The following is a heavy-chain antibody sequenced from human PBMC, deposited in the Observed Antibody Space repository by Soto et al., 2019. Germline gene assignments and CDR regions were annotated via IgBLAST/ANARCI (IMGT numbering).Heavy chain of an antibody. V-gene: IGHV4-34*01. CDR1: GGSFSGYY. Sequence: ASETLSLPCAVYGGSFSGYYWSWIRQPPGKGLEWIGEINHSGSTNYNPSLKSRVTISVDTSKNQFSLKLSSVTAADTAVYYCARVGYYDSSGYLGYYYYYCMDVWGQGTTVTVSS. J-gene: IGHJ6*02. D-gene: IGHD3-22*01. CDR2: INHSGST. CDR3: ARVGYYDSSGYLGYYYYYCMDV.